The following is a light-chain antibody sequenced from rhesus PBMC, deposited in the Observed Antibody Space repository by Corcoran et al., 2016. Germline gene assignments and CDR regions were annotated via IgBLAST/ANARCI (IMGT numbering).Light chain of an antibody. V-gene: IGKV1-69*01. CDR3: QQHDNSPFT. Sequence: DIQMTQSPSSLSASVGDRVTITCRASQGISNWLAWSQQKPGKAPKLLIYRASNLETGVPSRFRGSGSGTDFTLTISSLQPEDIATYYCQQHDNSPFTFGPGTKLDIK. CDR2: RAS. CDR1: QGISNW. J-gene: IGKJ3*01.